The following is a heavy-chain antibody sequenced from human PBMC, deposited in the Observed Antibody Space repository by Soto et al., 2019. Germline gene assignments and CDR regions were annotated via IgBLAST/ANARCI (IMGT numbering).Heavy chain of an antibody. J-gene: IGHJ6*03. CDR3: ARDRAFCSGTNCRRGSIYYYYMDV. V-gene: IGHV3-7*01. CDR1: GFTFSGHW. D-gene: IGHD2-2*01. Sequence: EVHLVESGGGLVQPGGSLRLSCAASGFTFSGHWMSWVRQAPGKGLEWVAHIKQDGSETFYVGSVKGRFTISRDNAKNPLDLQMSSLRAEDTDLYYCARDRAFCSGTNCRRGSIYYYYMDVWGNGTTVTVSS. CDR2: IKQDGSET.